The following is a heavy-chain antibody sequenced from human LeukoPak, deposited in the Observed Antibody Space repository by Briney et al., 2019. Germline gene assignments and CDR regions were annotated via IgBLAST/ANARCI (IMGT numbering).Heavy chain of an antibody. CDR2: INPNSGGT. J-gene: IGHJ4*02. D-gene: IGHD3-22*01. V-gene: IGHV1-2*02. CDR3: ATDYYDSSGYSTALGC. CDR1: GYTFTGYY. Sequence: ASVKVSCKASGYTFTGYYMHWVRQAPGQGLEWMGWINPNSGGTNYAQKFQGRVTMTRDTSISTAYMELSRLRSDDTAVYYCATDYYDSSGYSTALGCWGQGTLVTVSS.